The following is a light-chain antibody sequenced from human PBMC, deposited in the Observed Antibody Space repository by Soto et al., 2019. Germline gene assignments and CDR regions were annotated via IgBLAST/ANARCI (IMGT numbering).Light chain of an antibody. V-gene: IGKV1-5*03. J-gene: IGKJ4*01. Sequence: DIQMTQSPSTLSAFVGDSVTITCRASQSLSGWLAWYQQKPGKAPKLLIRKATSLESGVPSRYRGRGSGTEFTLTISSLQPDDSATYHCQHYNGYPITFGGGTKVEIK. CDR3: QHYNGYPIT. CDR2: KAT. CDR1: QSLSGW.